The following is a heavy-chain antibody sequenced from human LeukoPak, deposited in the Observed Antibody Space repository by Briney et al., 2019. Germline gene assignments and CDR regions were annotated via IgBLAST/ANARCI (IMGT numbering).Heavy chain of an antibody. CDR1: GGTFSSYA. D-gene: IGHD6-13*01. Sequence: ASVKVSCKASGGTFSSYAISWVRPAPGQGLEWMGRIIPILGIANYAQKFQGRVTITADKSTSTAYMELSSLRSEDTAVYYCARDAGNFDYWGQGTLVTVSS. V-gene: IGHV1-69*04. CDR3: ARDAGNFDY. J-gene: IGHJ4*02. CDR2: IIPILGIA.